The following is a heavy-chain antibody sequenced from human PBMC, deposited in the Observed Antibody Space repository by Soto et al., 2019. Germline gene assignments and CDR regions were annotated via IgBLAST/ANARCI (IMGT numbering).Heavy chain of an antibody. CDR2: INQGGTT. V-gene: IGHV4-34*01. Sequence: KPSETLSLTCAVYGGSFRGHYCSWIRQPPGKGLEWIGEINQGGTTNYNPSLKSRVTMSVDTSKNQFSLKLSSVTAADTAVYYCARGVTGYSSSWYAYWGQGTLVTVSS. CDR3: ARGVTGYSSSWYAY. CDR1: GGSFRGHY. J-gene: IGHJ4*02. D-gene: IGHD6-13*01.